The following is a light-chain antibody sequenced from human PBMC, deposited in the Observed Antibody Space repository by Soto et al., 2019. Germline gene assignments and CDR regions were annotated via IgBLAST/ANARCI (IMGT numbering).Light chain of an antibody. V-gene: IGKV1-16*01. CDR1: QGIANY. Sequence: DVQMTQSPSSGSASVGDSVTITCRASQGIANYLSWFQQKPGKAPKALIYATSTLQTGVPSRFRGSGAGTDFTLPISSLQSADFATYYCQQYYSYPIPVGQRTRLE. J-gene: IGKJ5*01. CDR3: QQYYSYPIP. CDR2: ATS.